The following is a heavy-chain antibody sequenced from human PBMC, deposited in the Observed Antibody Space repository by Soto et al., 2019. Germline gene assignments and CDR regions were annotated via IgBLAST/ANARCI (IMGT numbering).Heavy chain of an antibody. CDR2: LNPNTGNS. CDR3: ARRAETNGWNGFGADKYYFDF. V-gene: IGHV1-8*01. Sequence: ASVKVSCEASGYTYNSYDIYWVRQDTGQGLEWMGWLNPNTGNSGYAQKFQGRITVTSDTSITTVHMELSSLRSEDTAVYYCARRAETNGWNGFGADKYYFDFWGQGPLVTVSS. D-gene: IGHD1-1*01. CDR1: GYTYNSYD. J-gene: IGHJ4*02.